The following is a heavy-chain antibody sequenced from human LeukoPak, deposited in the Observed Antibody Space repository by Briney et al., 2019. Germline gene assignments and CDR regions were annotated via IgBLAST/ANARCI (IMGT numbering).Heavy chain of an antibody. Sequence: SETLSLTCTVSGGSISSSSYYWGCLRPPPGKGLELLGSIYYGGSTYYNPSLKSRVTISVDTSKNQFSLKLSSVTAADTAVYYCARAFCSSTSCYAIDYWGQGTLVTVSS. CDR3: ARAFCSSTSCYAIDY. V-gene: IGHV4-39*01. CDR2: IYYGGST. J-gene: IGHJ4*02. D-gene: IGHD2-2*01. CDR1: GGSISSSSYY.